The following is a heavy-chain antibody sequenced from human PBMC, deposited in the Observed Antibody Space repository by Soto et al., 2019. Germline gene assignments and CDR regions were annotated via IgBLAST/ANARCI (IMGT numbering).Heavy chain of an antibody. CDR3: ARPSKFGPFEY. D-gene: IGHD3-10*01. V-gene: IGHV3-21*01. CDR1: GFTFSSYS. Sequence: GGSLRLSCAASGFTFSSYSMNWVRQAPGKGLEWVSSISSSSSYIYYADSVKGRFTISRDNAKNSLYLQMNSLRAEDTAVYYCARPSKFGPFEYWGQGTLVTVSS. J-gene: IGHJ4*02. CDR2: ISSSSSYI.